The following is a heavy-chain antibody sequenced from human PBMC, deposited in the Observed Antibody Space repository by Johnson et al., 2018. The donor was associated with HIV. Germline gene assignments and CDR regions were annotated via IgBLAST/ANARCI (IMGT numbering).Heavy chain of an antibody. V-gene: IGHV3-11*01. Sequence: VQLVESGGGLVKPGGSLRLSCAASGFTFSDYYMNWIRQAPGKGLEWVSYISSTGSSIKYVDSVKGRFTISRDNPKNSLYLQMNSLRAEDTAVYYCAKDGSVAGHEDAFDIWGQGTMVTVSS. J-gene: IGHJ3*02. D-gene: IGHD6-25*01. CDR1: GFTFSDYY. CDR2: ISSTGSSI. CDR3: AKDGSVAGHEDAFDI.